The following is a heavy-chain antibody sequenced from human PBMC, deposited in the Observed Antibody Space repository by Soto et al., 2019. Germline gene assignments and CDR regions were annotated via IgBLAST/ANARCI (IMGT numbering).Heavy chain of an antibody. J-gene: IGHJ6*02. CDR3: ARDGPGRPYGMDV. CDR1: GYTFNTYL. CDR2: ISISTGDT. V-gene: IGHV1-18*01. Sequence: QVQLVQSGAEVKKPGASVTVSCKASGYTFNTYLIAWVRQAPGQGLEWMGWISISTGDTDYAQNLQGRVTLTTDPSSNTAYMELKSLRPDDTALYYCARDGPGRPYGMDVWGQGTPVIVSS. D-gene: IGHD6-6*01.